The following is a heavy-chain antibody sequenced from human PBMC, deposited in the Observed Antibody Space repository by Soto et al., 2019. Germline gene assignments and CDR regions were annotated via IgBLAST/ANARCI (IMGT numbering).Heavy chain of an antibody. CDR2: IYWDNDK. CDR1: GFSLTTSGVG. CDR3: AHRLCDGSCCRDVGYFDY. J-gene: IGHJ4*02. Sequence: QITLKESGPTLVKPTQTLTLTCSFSGFSLTTSGVGVGWIRQPPGKALEWLALIYWDNDKRYSPSLKSRLTITKDXXKXPXXLTMTYMDPVDTATYYCAHRLCDGSCCRDVGYFDYWGQGALVTVSS. V-gene: IGHV2-5*02. D-gene: IGHD2-15*01.